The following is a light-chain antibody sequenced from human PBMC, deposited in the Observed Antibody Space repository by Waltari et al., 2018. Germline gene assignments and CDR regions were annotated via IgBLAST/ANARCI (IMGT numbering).Light chain of an antibody. CDR3: QQSYRTPPLT. CDR1: QSISGY. V-gene: IGKV1-39*01. CDR2: ATS. J-gene: IGKJ4*01. Sequence: DIQMTQSPSSLPASVGDRVTITCRASQSISGYLNWYQQKPGKAPKVLIYATSSLQSGVPSRFSGSGSGTDFTLTISSLQPEDFATYYCQQSYRTPPLTFGGGTKVEIK.